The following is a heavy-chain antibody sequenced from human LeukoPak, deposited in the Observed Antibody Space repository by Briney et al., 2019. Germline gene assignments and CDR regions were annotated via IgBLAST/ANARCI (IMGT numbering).Heavy chain of an antibody. V-gene: IGHV1-46*01. CDR3: ARGVTVTDYGDYVPYFQH. J-gene: IGHJ1*01. CDR2: INPSGGST. Sequence: GASVKVSCKASGYTFTSYAMHWVRQAPGQGLEWMGIINPSGGSTSYAQKFQGRVTMTRDTPTSTVYMELSSLRSEDTAVYYCARGVTVTDYGDYVPYFQHWGQGTLVTVSS. D-gene: IGHD4-17*01. CDR1: GYTFTSYA.